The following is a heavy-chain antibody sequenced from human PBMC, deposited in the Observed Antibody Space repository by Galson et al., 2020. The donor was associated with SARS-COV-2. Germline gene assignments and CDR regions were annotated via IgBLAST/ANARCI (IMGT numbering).Heavy chain of an antibody. CDR1: GGSISYYY. V-gene: IGHV4-4*07. CDR2: IYSSGST. CDR3: ARITQGGKFDY. J-gene: IGHJ4*02. D-gene: IGHD3-16*01. Sequence: SETLSLTCSISGGSISYYYWSWIRQPAGKGLEWIGRIYSSGSTNYTPSLKSRVTMSVDTSKNQFSLKLSSVTAADTAVYYCARITQGGKFDYWGQGTLVTVSS.